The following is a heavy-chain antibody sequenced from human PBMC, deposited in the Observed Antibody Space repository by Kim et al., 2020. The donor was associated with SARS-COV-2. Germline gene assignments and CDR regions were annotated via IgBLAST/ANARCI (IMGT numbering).Heavy chain of an antibody. Sequence: GGSLRLSCAAFGFTFHDYALHWVRQAPGKGLEWVSGISWNVGITDYAASVKGRFTISRDNAKNSLYLQMNSLRSDDTALYYCVKELRQWLGSFDYWGQGTLVTVSS. CDR2: ISWNVGIT. V-gene: IGHV3-9*01. CDR1: GFTFHDYA. CDR3: VKELRQWLGSFDY. J-gene: IGHJ4*02. D-gene: IGHD6-19*01.